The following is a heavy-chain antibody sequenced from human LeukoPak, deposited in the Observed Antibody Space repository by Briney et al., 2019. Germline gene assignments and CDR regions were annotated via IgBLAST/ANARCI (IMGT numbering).Heavy chain of an antibody. CDR1: GGSISSSSYY. V-gene: IGHV4-61*02. Sequence: SETLSLTCTVSGGSISSSSYYWSWIRQPAGRGLEWIGRIYTSGSTNYNPSLRSRVTISVDTSKNQCSLKLSSVTAADTAVYYCARGGDPHYGMDVWGQGTTVTVSS. CDR3: ARGGDPHYGMDV. D-gene: IGHD2-21*01. CDR2: IYTSGST. J-gene: IGHJ6*02.